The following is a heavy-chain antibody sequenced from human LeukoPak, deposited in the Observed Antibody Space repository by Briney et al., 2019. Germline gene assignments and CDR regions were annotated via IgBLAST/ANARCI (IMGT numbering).Heavy chain of an antibody. Sequence: PGGSLRLSCAASGFTFSSYGMHWVRQAPGKGLEWVAVISYDGSNKYYADSVKGRFTISRDNSKNTLYLQMNSLRAEDTAVYYCAKGSYYDTPPGVWGQGTMVTVSS. CDR1: GFTFSSYG. J-gene: IGHJ3*01. D-gene: IGHD3-22*01. CDR2: ISYDGSNK. CDR3: AKGSYYDTPPGV. V-gene: IGHV3-30*18.